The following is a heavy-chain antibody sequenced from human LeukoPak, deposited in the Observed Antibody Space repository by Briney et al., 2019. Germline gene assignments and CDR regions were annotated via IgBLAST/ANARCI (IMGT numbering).Heavy chain of an antibody. V-gene: IGHV3-30*18. CDR2: ISYDGNTI. Sequence: GRSLRLSCAASGFSFSSYGMHWARQAPGKGLEWLTVISYDGNTIYYADSVKGRFTISRDNSKNTLYLQMNSLRIEDTAVYYCAKDLSVVGAHDSFDVWGQGTMVTVSS. D-gene: IGHD1-26*01. CDR3: AKDLSVVGAHDSFDV. J-gene: IGHJ3*01. CDR1: GFSFSSYG.